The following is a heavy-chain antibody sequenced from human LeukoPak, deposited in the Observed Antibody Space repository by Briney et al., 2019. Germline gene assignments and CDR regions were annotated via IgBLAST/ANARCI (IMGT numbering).Heavy chain of an antibody. Sequence: GGSLRLSCAASGFTFSSYEVNWVRQAPGKGLEWVSYISSSGTSIYYADSVKGRSTISRDNAKNSLYLQMNSLRAGDTVVYYCARGYDYVWGIYRPFDYWGQGTLVTVSP. CDR3: ARGYDYVWGIYRPFDY. V-gene: IGHV3-48*03. CDR2: ISSSGTSI. D-gene: IGHD3-16*02. CDR1: GFTFSSYE. J-gene: IGHJ4*02.